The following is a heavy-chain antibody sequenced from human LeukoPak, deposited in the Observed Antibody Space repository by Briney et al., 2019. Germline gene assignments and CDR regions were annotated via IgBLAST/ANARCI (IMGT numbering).Heavy chain of an antibody. CDR1: GFTLGGHD. CDR2: VSAGHHA. Sequence: GGSLRLSCTASGFTLGGHDMHWVRQTTGDGLKWVAAVSAGHHAFYAGSVKGRFTVSREDAKNSLYLQMNSLRAGDTAVYYCVREARGYHYTYFDYWGQGSLVTVSS. J-gene: IGHJ4*02. V-gene: IGHV3-13*01. D-gene: IGHD5-18*01. CDR3: VREARGYHYTYFDY.